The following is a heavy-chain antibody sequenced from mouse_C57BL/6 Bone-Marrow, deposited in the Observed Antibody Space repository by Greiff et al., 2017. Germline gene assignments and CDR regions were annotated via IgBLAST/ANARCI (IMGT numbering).Heavy chain of an antibody. Sequence: EVKVIESGPGLAKPSQTLSLTCSVTGYSITSDYWNWIRKFPGNKLEYMGYISYSGSTYYNPSLKSRISITRDTSKNQYYLQLNAVTTEDTATYYCARGGYCGSSYFDYWGQGTTLTVSS. D-gene: IGHD1-1*01. V-gene: IGHV3-8*01. CDR2: ISYSGST. J-gene: IGHJ2*01. CDR1: GYSITSDY. CDR3: ARGGYCGSSYFDY.